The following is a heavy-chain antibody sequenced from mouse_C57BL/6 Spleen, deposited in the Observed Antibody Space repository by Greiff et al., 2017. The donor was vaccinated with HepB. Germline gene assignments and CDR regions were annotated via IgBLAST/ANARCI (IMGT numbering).Heavy chain of an antibody. Sequence: VQLQQPGAELVKPGASVKLSCKASGYTFTSYWMHWVKQRPGQGLEWIGMIHPNSGSTNYNEKFKSKATLTVDKSSSTAYMQLSSLTSEDSAVYYCARELDYGSSPFAYWGQGTLVTVSA. CDR3: ARELDYGSSPFAY. D-gene: IGHD1-1*01. CDR1: GYTFTSYW. CDR2: IHPNSGST. V-gene: IGHV1-64*01. J-gene: IGHJ3*01.